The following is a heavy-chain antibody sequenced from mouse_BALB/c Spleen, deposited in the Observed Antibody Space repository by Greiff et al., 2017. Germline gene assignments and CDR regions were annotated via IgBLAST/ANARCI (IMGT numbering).Heavy chain of an antibody. CDR1: GFTFSSYA. J-gene: IGHJ2*01. D-gene: IGHD1-1*01. Sequence: EVQGVESGGGLVKPGGSLKLSCAASGFTFSSYAMSWVRQTPEKRLEWVASISSGGSTYYPDSVKGRFTISRDNARNILYLQMSSLRSEDTAMYYCERSYGSSNDYWGQGTTLTVSS. CDR2: ISSGGST. V-gene: IGHV5-6-5*01. CDR3: ERSYGSSNDY.